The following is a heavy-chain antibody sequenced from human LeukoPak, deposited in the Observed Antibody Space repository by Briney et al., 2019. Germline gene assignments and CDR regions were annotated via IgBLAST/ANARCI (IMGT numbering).Heavy chain of an antibody. CDR1: GGSISSYY. CDR3: ARVSRQQLTFDY. CDR2: IYYSGST. V-gene: IGHV4-59*01. J-gene: IGHJ4*02. Sequence: SETLSLTCTVSGGSISSYYWSWIRQPPGKGLEWIGYIYYSGSTNYNPSLKSRVTISVDTSKNQFSLKLSSMTAADTAVYYCARVSRQQLTFDYWGQGTLVTVSS. D-gene: IGHD6-13*01.